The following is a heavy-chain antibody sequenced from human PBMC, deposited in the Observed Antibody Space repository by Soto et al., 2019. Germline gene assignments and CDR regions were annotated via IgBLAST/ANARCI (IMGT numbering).Heavy chain of an antibody. CDR2: IYSGGST. V-gene: IGHV3-53*02. CDR1: GFTVSSNY. Sequence: EVQLVETGGGLIQPGGALRLSCAASGFTVSSNYMSWVRQAPGKGLEWVSVIYSGGSTYYADSVKGRFTISRDNSKNTLYLQMNSLRAEDTAVYYCARAEVPAARSSEFNNYYYYYGMDVWGQGTTVTVSS. D-gene: IGHD2-2*01. CDR3: ARAEVPAARSSEFNNYYYYYGMDV. J-gene: IGHJ6*02.